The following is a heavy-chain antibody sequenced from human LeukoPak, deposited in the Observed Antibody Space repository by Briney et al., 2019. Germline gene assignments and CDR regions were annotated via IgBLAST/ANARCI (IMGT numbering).Heavy chain of an antibody. J-gene: IGHJ5*02. CDR2: IKQDGSEK. V-gene: IGHV3-7*04. CDR1: GFTSSSYC. CDR3: ARGLYWFDP. Sequence: PGGSLRLSCAASGFTSSSYCMSWVRQAPGKGLEWVANIKQDGSEKYYVDSVKGRFTISRDNAKNSLYLQMNSLRAEDTAVYYCARGLYWFDPWGQGTLVTVSS.